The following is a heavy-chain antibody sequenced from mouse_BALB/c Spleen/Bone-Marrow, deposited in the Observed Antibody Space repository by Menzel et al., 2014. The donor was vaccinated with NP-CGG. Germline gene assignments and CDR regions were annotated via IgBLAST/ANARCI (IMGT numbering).Heavy chain of an antibody. CDR2: IDPANCNT. CDR3: AAYYYGTYGFAY. D-gene: IGHD1-1*01. CDR1: GFNIKDTY. V-gene: IGHV14-3*02. J-gene: IGHJ3*01. Sequence: VQLQHSGAELVKPGASVKLSCTASGFNIKDTYMHWVKQRPEQGLEWIGRIDPANCNTKYDPKFQGKATITADTSSNTAYLQLSSLTSEDTAVYYCAAYYYGTYGFAYWGQGTLVTVSA.